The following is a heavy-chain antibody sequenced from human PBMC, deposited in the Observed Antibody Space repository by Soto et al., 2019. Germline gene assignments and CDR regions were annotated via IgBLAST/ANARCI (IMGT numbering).Heavy chain of an antibody. CDR3: AREVGATPHHRFDP. CDR1: GGTFSSYA. V-gene: IGHV1-69*13. Sequence: GASVKVSCKASGGTFSSYAISWVRQAPGQGLEWMGGIIPIFGTANYAQKFQGRVTITEEESTSTAYMERSSLRSEDTAVYYCAREVGATPHHRFDPCGQRTLVALCS. CDR2: IIPIFGTA. D-gene: IGHD1-26*01. J-gene: IGHJ5*02.